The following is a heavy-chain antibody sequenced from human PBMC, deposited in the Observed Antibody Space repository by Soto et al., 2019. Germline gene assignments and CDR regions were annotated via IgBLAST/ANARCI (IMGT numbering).Heavy chain of an antibody. CDR1: GYTFTSYA. V-gene: IGHV1-3*01. J-gene: IGHJ4*02. CDR2: INAGNGNT. Sequence: ASVKVSCKASGYTFTSYAMHWVRQAPGQRLEWMGWINAGNGNTKYSQKFQGRVTITRDTSASTAYMELSSLRSEDTAVYYCAREPHRHCSGGSCYFVDDLHKYYFDYWGQGTLVTVSS. D-gene: IGHD2-15*01. CDR3: AREPHRHCSGGSCYFVDDLHKYYFDY.